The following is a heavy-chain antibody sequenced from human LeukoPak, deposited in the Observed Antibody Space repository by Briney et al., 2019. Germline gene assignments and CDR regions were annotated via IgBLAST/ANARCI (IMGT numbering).Heavy chain of an antibody. D-gene: IGHD3-16*01. CDR2: ISGNGVST. Sequence: GGSLRLSCASSGFTFSIYAMHWVREAPGKGLEYVSAISGNGVSTNYANSVKGRFTMSRDNSKNTLFLQMDSLRAEDTAVYYCARVGWVLRYAFDIWGQGTMVTLSS. CDR3: ARVGWVLRYAFDI. CDR1: GFTFSIYA. V-gene: IGHV3-64*01. J-gene: IGHJ3*02.